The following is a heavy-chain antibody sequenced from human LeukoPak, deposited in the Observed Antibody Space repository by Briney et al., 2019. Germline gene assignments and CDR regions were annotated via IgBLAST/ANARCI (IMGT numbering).Heavy chain of an antibody. CDR1: GFTFSSYG. D-gene: IGHD6-13*01. V-gene: IGHV3-33*01. Sequence: PGGSLRLSCAASGFTFSSYGMHWVRQAPGKGLEWVAAIWYDGSNKYYADSVKGRFTISRDNSKNTLYLQMNSLRAEDTAVYYCARDRGSSSWYVDYWGQGTLVTVSS. J-gene: IGHJ4*02. CDR3: ARDRGSSSWYVDY. CDR2: IWYDGSNK.